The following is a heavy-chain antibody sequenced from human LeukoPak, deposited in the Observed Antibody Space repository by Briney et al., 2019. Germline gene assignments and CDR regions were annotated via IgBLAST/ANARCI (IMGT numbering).Heavy chain of an antibody. J-gene: IGHJ5*02. CDR3: ASSQPDFWSGYYQNWFDP. V-gene: IGHV4-4*07. D-gene: IGHD3-3*01. Sequence: SETLSLTCTVSGDSISGYYWNWIRQPAGKRLEWIGRIYTNGNTNYNPSLKSRVTISVDTSKNQFSLKLSSVTAADTAVYYCASSQPDFWSGYYQNWFDPWGQGTLVTVSS. CDR2: IYTNGNT. CDR1: GDSISGYY.